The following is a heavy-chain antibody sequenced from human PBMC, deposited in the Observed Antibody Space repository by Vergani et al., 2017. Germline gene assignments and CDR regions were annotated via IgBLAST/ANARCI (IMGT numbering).Heavy chain of an antibody. D-gene: IGHD2-15*01. J-gene: IGHJ4*02. CDR2: TRKKANSYTT. CDR1: GFPFSNAW. Sequence: EVQLVESGGGLVKPGGSLRLSCAASGFPFSNAWMSWVRQAPGKGLEWVGRTRKKANSYTTEYATSVKGRFTISRDDSKTSLYLQMNSLKTEATAVYYCARRYCSGGSCYASFDYWGQGTLVTVSS. CDR3: ARRYCSGGSCYASFDY. V-gene: IGHV3-72*01.